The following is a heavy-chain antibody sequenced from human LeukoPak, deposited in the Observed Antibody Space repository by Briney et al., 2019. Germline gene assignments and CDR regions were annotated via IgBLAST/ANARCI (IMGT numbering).Heavy chain of an antibody. V-gene: IGHV3-30*18. CDR3: AKPTSMQGITAAGIDY. CDR2: ISNDGSRK. J-gene: IGHJ4*02. CDR1: GFTFSRHG. Sequence: GGSLRLSCAPSGFTFSRHGMHWVRQAPGKGLEWVAIISNDGSRKYYAHSVEGRFTISRDNSKNTLYLQMNSLRAEDTAIYYCAKPTSMQGITAAGIDYWGQGTLVTVSS. D-gene: IGHD6-13*01.